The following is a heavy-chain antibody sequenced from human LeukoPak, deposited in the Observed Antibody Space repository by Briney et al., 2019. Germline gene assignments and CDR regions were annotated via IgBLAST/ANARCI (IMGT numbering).Heavy chain of an antibody. CDR2: IYYSGST. V-gene: IGHV4-30-4*02. J-gene: IGHJ4*02. D-gene: IGHD2-15*01. CDR1: GGSISNGDHY. Sequence: SETLSLTCTVSGGSISNGDHYWSWIRQHPGKGLEWIGHIYYSGSTYYNPSLKSRVTISVDTSKNQFSLKRSSVSAADTAVYYCVAGGGNFNYWGQGTLVTVSS. CDR3: VAGGGNFNY.